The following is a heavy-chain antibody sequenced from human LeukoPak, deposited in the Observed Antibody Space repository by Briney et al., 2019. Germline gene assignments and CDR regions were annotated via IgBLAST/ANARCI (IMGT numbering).Heavy chain of an antibody. CDR3: ARDGTGTVGYFQH. V-gene: IGHV1-69*05. CDR1: GGTFSSYA. J-gene: IGHJ1*01. D-gene: IGHD1-14*01. CDR2: IIPIFGTA. Sequence: SVKVSCKASGGTFSSYAISWVRQAPGQGLEWMGGIIPIFGTANYAQKFQGRVTITTDESTSAAYMELSSLRSEDTAVYYCARDGTGTVGYFQHWGQGTLVTVSS.